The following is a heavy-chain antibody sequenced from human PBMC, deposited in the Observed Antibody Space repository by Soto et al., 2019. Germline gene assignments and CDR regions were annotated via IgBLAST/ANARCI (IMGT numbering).Heavy chain of an antibody. V-gene: IGHV3-23*01. CDR1: GFTFSRYA. CDR2: ISGSGGST. Sequence: PGGSLRLSCAASGFTFSRYAMTWVRQAPGKGLEWVSAISGSGGSTFYADSVKGRFTISRDNSKNTLYLQMYSLRADDTAVYYCAKDGDDTNGYYYYYGMDVWGQETTVARLL. CDR3: AKDGDDTNGYYYYYGMDV. J-gene: IGHJ6*02. D-gene: IGHD2-8*01.